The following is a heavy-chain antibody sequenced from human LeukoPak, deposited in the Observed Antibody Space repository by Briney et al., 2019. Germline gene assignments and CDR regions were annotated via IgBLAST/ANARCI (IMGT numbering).Heavy chain of an antibody. D-gene: IGHD6-19*01. V-gene: IGHV4-59*01. CDR2: IYYSGST. Sequence: SETLSLTCTVPGGSISGYYWSWIRQPPGKGLEWIGYIYYSGSTNYNPSLKSRVTISVVPSKNQFSLKLTSVTAADTAVYYCARDSSGWSLDPWGQGTLVTVSS. J-gene: IGHJ5*02. CDR3: ARDSSGWSLDP. CDR1: GGSISGYY.